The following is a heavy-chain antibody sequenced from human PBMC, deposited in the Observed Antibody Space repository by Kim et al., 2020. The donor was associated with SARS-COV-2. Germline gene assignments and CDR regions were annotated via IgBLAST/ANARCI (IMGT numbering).Heavy chain of an antibody. CDR3: AKDMRAAVTTASDY. J-gene: IGHJ4*02. V-gene: IGHV3-9*01. D-gene: IGHD4-4*01. Sequence: ADSLKGLFTISRDNAKNSLYLQMNSLRAEETALYYCAKDMRAAVTTASDYWGQGTLVTVSS.